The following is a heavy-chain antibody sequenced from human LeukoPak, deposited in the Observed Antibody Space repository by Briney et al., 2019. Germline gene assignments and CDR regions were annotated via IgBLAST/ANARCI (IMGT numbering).Heavy chain of an antibody. CDR1: GGTFSSYA. D-gene: IGHD5-18*01. CDR2: IIPIFGTA. J-gene: IGHJ4*02. CDR3: ARGSYGYVPL. Sequence: ASVKVSCKASGGTFSSYAISWVRQAPGQGLEWMGGIIPIFGTANYAQKFQGRVTIAADESTSTAYMELSSLRSEDTAVYYCARGSYGYVPLWGQGTLVTVSS. V-gene: IGHV1-69*13.